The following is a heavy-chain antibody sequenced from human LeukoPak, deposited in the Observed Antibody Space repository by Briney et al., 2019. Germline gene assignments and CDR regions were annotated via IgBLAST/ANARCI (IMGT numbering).Heavy chain of an antibody. CDR3: ARGPSSSWYTTFDY. J-gene: IGHJ4*02. D-gene: IGHD6-13*01. V-gene: IGHV4-59*01. CDR2: IYYSGST. Sequence: SETLSLTCTVSGGSISSYYWSWIRQPPGKGLEWIGYIYYSGSTNYNPSLKSRVTISVGTSKNQFSLKLSSVTAADTAVYYCARGPSSSWYTTFDYWGQGTLVTVSS. CDR1: GGSISSYY.